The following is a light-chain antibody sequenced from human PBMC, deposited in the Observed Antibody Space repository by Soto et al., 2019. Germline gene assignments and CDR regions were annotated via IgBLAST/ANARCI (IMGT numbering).Light chain of an antibody. V-gene: IGLV2-14*01. CDR1: SSDVGGYNY. Sequence: QAALAQPIALSPSPGQSITFACLGTSSDVGGYNYVSWYQQHPGKAPKLMISDVSNRPSGVSNRFSGSKSGNTASLTISGLQAEDEADYYCSSYTSSSTYVFGTGTKVTVL. J-gene: IGLJ1*01. CDR2: DVS. CDR3: SSYTSSSTYV.